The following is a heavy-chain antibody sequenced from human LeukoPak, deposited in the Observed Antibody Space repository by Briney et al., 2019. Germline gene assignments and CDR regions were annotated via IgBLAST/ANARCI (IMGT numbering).Heavy chain of an antibody. CDR2: IYYTGST. CDR1: GGSISTYY. D-gene: IGHD5-18*01. CDR3: ATRPSSGYSYGLEYYFDY. J-gene: IGHJ4*02. V-gene: IGHV4-59*01. Sequence: PSETLSLTCTVSGGSISTYYWSWIRQPPGKGLEWIEYIYYTGSTNCNPSLKSRVTISINTSKNQFSLKLSSVTAADTAVYYCATRPSSGYSYGLEYYFDYWGQGTLVTVSS.